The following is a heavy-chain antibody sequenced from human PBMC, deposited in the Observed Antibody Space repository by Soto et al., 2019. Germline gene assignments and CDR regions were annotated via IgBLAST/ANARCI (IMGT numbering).Heavy chain of an antibody. D-gene: IGHD5-12*01. CDR3: AKDASGDIEF. CDR2: ISNSGGST. CDR1: GFTFSSYA. J-gene: IGHJ4*02. Sequence: GGSLRLSCAGSGFTFSSYAMNWVRQAPGKGLEWVSTISNSGGSTYYADSVRGRFTISRDNSKNTLYLRMNSLRAEDTAVYYCAKDASGDIEFWGQGTLVTVSS. V-gene: IGHV3-23*01.